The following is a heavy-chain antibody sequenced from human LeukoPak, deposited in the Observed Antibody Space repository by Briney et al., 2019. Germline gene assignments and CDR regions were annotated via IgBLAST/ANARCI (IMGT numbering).Heavy chain of an antibody. Sequence: SETLSLTCAVYGGSFSGYYWSWIRQPPGKGLEWIGEINHSGSTNYNPSLRSRVTISVDTSKNQFSLKLSSVTAADTAVYYCARGTVTTYYYYYGMDVWGQGTTVTVSS. CDR1: GGSFSGYY. CDR2: INHSGST. CDR3: ARGTVTTYYYYYGMDV. J-gene: IGHJ6*02. V-gene: IGHV4-34*01. D-gene: IGHD4-17*01.